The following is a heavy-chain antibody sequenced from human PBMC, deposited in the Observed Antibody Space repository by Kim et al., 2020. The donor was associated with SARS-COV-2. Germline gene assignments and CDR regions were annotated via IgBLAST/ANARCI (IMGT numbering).Heavy chain of an antibody. CDR1: GGSISSSSYY. J-gene: IGHJ4*02. D-gene: IGHD3-16*02. V-gene: IGHV4-39*01. CDR2: IYYSGST. Sequence: SETLSLTCTVSGGSISSSSYYWGWIRQHPGKGLEWIGSIYYSGSTYYNPSLKSGVTISVDTSKNQFSLKLSSVTAADTAVYYCARQRPPFYDYVWGSYRYPFDYWGQGTLVTVSS. CDR3: ARQRPPFYDYVWGSYRYPFDY.